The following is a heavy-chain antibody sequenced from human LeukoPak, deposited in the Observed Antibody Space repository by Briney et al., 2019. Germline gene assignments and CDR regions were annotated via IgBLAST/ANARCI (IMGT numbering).Heavy chain of an antibody. Sequence: KPSETLSLTCTISGGSFSSHYWSWIRQPPGKGLEWIGYIYYSGSTNYNPSLKSRVTISVDTSKNQFSLKLSSVTVADTAVYYCARDYSSSSGYYYYYYMDVWGKGTTVTASS. CDR1: GGSFSSHY. CDR2: IYYSGST. CDR3: ARDYSSSSGYYYYYYMDV. D-gene: IGHD6-6*01. V-gene: IGHV4-59*11. J-gene: IGHJ6*03.